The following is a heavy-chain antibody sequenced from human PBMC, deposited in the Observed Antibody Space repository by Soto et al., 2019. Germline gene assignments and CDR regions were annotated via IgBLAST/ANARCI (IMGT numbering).Heavy chain of an antibody. Sequence: EVQLVESGGGLVQHGGSMRLSCAASGFSFSGLWVHWVRQAAGEGLVWVSRISHDGSSTSYADSVGGRFAITRDNARNMVYLQMNSLRVEVTAVYYCTSLSVVVAHFAFDIWGQGTMVTVSS. J-gene: IGHJ3*02. V-gene: IGHV3-74*01. CDR2: ISHDGSST. CDR3: TSLSVVVAHFAFDI. D-gene: IGHD2-15*01. CDR1: GFSFSGLW.